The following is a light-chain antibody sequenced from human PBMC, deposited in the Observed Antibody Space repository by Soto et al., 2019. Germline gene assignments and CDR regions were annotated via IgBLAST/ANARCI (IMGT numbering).Light chain of an antibody. Sequence: QMTPSPRSLSPSVVDIVTTSWLASQSISRYLNWYQQKPGKAPKLLIFSASGLQSGVPSRFSGGGYGTEFTLTISRLQLEDFATYYCQQSHSNPLTFGGGAKVDIK. CDR1: QSISRY. CDR3: QQSHSNPLT. CDR2: SAS. V-gene: IGKV1-39*01. J-gene: IGKJ4*01.